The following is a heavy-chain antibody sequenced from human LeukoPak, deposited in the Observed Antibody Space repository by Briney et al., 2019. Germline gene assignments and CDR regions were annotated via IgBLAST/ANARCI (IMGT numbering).Heavy chain of an antibody. Sequence: SETLSLTCAVYGGSFSGYYWSWIRQPPGKGLEWIGEINHSGSTNYNPSLKSRVTISVDTSKNQFSLKLSSVTAADTAVYYCARGGIAARRGGSYMDVWCKVTTVTVSS. CDR2: INHSGST. J-gene: IGHJ6*03. CDR3: ARGGIAARRGGSYMDV. V-gene: IGHV4-34*01. CDR1: GGSFSGYY. D-gene: IGHD6-6*01.